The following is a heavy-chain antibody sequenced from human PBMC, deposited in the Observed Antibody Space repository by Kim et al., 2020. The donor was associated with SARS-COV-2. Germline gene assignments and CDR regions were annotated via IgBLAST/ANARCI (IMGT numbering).Heavy chain of an antibody. CDR2: ISSNGGST. D-gene: IGHD6-13*01. CDR3: VKDRIAAAGPYWYFDL. J-gene: IGHJ2*01. V-gene: IGHV3-64D*09. CDR1: GFTFSSYA. Sequence: GGSLRLSCSASGFTFSSYAMHWVRQAPGKGLEYVSAISSNGGSTYYADSVKGRFTISRDNSKNTLYLQMSSLRAEDTAVYYCVKDRIAAAGPYWYFDLWGRGTLVTVSS.